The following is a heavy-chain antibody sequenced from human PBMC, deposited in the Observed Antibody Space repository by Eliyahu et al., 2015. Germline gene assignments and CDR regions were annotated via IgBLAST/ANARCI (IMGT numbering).Heavy chain of an antibody. J-gene: IGHJ4*02. CDR2: ISAGGRNI. D-gene: IGHD6-6*01. CDR1: GFTFSXYE. CDR3: AREYSSSTGGARYYLDY. V-gene: IGHV3-48*03. Sequence: EVQLVESGGGLVQPGGSLXLXCAASGFTFSXYEMNWXXQAPGKGLEWVSYISAGGRNIYYADSVRGRFTISRDNAKNSLYLQMNSLRAEDTAVYYCAREYSSSTGGARYYLDYWGQGSLVAVSS.